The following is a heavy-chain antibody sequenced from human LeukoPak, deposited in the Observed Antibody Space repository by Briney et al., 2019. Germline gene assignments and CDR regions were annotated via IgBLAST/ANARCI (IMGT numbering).Heavy chain of an antibody. D-gene: IGHD3-10*01. V-gene: IGHV4-38-2*01. CDR1: GYSISSGYY. Sequence: SETLSLTCAVSGYSISSGYYWGWIRQPPGKGLEWIGSIYHSGSTYYNPSLKSRVTISVDTSKNQFSLKLSSVTATDTAVYYCAIRGSGHFHSLGQGTMVTVSS. CDR2: IYHSGST. J-gene: IGHJ3*02. CDR3: AIRGSGHFHS.